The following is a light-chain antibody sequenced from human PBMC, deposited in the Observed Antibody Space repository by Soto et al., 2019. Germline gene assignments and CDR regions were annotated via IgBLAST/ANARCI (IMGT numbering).Light chain of an antibody. CDR1: SSDVGGYNY. V-gene: IGLV2-8*01. CDR2: EVT. Sequence: QAVLTQPPSASGSPGQSVTISCTGTSSDVGGYNYVSWYQQHPGKVPKLMIYEVTKRPSGVPDRFSASKSGNTASLTVSGLQAEDEADYYCSSYAGSNNLIFGGGTKLTVL. CDR3: SSYAGSNNLI. J-gene: IGLJ2*01.